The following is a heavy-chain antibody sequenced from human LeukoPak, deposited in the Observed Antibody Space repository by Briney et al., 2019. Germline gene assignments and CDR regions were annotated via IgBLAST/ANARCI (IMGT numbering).Heavy chain of an antibody. J-gene: IGHJ4*02. CDR1: GYTFTSYG. D-gene: IGHD6-13*01. CDR3: ARGTGYSSSWSGFFDY. CDR2: ISAYNGNT. Sequence: ASVKVSCKASGYTFTSYGSSWVRQAPGQGLEWMGWISAYNGNTNYAQKLQGRVTMTTDTSTSTAYMELRSLRSDDTAVYYCARGTGYSSSWSGFFDYWGQGTLVTVSS. V-gene: IGHV1-18*01.